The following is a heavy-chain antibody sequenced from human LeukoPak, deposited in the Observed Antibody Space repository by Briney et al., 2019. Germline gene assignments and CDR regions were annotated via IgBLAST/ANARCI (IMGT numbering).Heavy chain of an antibody. Sequence: GGSLRLSCAASGFTFSCYGMHWVRQAPGKGLEWVAFIRYDGSNKYYADSVKGRFTISRDNSKNTLYLQMNSLRAEDTAVYYCAKDFRYGSGSRYGLGGDYWGQGTLVTVSS. J-gene: IGHJ4*02. CDR3: AKDFRYGSGSRYGLGGDY. V-gene: IGHV3-30*02. CDR1: GFTFSCYG. D-gene: IGHD3-10*01. CDR2: IRYDGSNK.